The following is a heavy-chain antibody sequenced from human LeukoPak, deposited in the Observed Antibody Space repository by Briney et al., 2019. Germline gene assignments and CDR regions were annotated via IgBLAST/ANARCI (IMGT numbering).Heavy chain of an antibody. CDR3: ARQIHRWLRHLKYNWFDP. CDR2: IYYSGST. CDR1: GGSISSSSYY. Sequence: PSETLSLTCTVSGGSISSSSYYWGWTRQPPGKGLEWIGSIYYSGSTYYNPSLKSRVTISVDTSKNQFSLKLSSVTAADTAVYYCARQIHRWLRHLKYNWFDPWGQGTLVTVSS. D-gene: IGHD5-12*01. V-gene: IGHV4-39*01. J-gene: IGHJ5*02.